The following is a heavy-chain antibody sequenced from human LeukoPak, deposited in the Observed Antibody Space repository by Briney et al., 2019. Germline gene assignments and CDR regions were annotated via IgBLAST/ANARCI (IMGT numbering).Heavy chain of an antibody. CDR3: AKDISSSKSYYFDY. D-gene: IGHD6-13*01. CDR1: GFTFSSYT. CDR2: ISASGGST. V-gene: IGHV3-23*01. Sequence: GGSLRLSCAAAGFTFSSYTMNWVRQAPGKGLEWVSAISASGGSTYYADSVKGRFTISRDNSENTLSLQMNSLRAEDTAVYYCAKDISSSKSYYFDYWGQGTLVTVSS. J-gene: IGHJ4*02.